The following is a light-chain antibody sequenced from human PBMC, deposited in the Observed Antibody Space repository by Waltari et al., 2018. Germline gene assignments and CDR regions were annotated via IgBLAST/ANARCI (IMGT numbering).Light chain of an antibody. J-gene: IGLJ3*02. V-gene: IGLV2-11*01. Sequence: QSALTQPRSVSGSPGLSVTLSCAGSSRAVGNYNFVSWFQHHPGKAPQLLIFAVTKRPSGVPDRFSASKSGNTASLTISGLQSEDEADYYCCSYAGSYSWLFGGGTKVTVL. CDR3: CSYAGSYSWL. CDR1: SRAVGNYNF. CDR2: AVT.